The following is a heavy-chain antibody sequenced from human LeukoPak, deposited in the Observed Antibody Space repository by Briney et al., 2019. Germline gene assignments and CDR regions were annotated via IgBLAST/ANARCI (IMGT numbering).Heavy chain of an antibody. CDR1: GGTFISYT. J-gene: IGHJ4*02. CDR2: IIPILGET. D-gene: IGHD3-10*01. Sequence: SVKVSSKASGGTFISYTISWVRQAPGQGVEWMGRIIPILGETDYAQKLQSRVTITADMSTSTAYIELSSLRSEDTAVYYCARKGGLWTYGIFDYWGEGALVTVSS. CDR3: ARKGGLWTYGIFDY. V-gene: IGHV1-69*02.